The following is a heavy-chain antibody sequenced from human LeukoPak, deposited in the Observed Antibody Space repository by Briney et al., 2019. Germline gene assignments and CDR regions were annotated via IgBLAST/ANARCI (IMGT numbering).Heavy chain of an antibody. V-gene: IGHV3-48*03. Sequence: GGSLRLSCAASGLTFSNHEMNWVRQAPGKGLEWLSYISNSGATVYYADSVKGRFSISRDNAKNSLDLQMTSLRAEDTGIYCCARGPQAYTSGWYYFDSWGRGTLVTVSS. CDR3: ARGPQAYTSGWYYFDS. CDR1: GLTFSNHE. J-gene: IGHJ4*02. CDR2: ISNSGATV. D-gene: IGHD6-19*01.